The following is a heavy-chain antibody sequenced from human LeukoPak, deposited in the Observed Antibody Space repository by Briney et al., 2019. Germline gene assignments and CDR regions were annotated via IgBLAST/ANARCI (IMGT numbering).Heavy chain of an antibody. V-gene: IGHV3-9*01. CDR2: ISWNSGSI. CDR3: AKVVRYFDWSPMGDAFDI. J-gene: IGHJ3*02. Sequence: GRSLRLSCAASGFTFDDYAMHWVRQAPGKGLEWVSGISWNSGSIGYADSVKGRFTISRDNAKNSLYLQMNSLRAEDTALYYCAKVVRYFDWSPMGDAFDIWGQGTMVTVSS. D-gene: IGHD3-9*01. CDR1: GFTFDDYA.